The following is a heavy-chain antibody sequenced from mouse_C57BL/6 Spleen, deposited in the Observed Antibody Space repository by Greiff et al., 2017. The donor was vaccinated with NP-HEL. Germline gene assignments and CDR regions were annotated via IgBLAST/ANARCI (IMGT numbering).Heavy chain of an antibody. CDR3: ARRGTAQALAY. J-gene: IGHJ3*01. D-gene: IGHD3-2*02. CDR1: GFSLTSYG. CDR2: IWSGGST. V-gene: IGHV2-2*01. Sequence: QVQLKESGPGLVQPSQSLSITCTVSGFSLTSYGVHWVRQSPGKGLEWLGVIWSGGSTDYNAAFISRLSISKDNSKSQVFFKMYSLQADDTAIYYCARRGTAQALAYWGQGTLVTVSA.